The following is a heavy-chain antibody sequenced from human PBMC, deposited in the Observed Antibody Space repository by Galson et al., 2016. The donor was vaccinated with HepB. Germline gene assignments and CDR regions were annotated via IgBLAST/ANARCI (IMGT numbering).Heavy chain of an antibody. V-gene: IGHV3-48*02. CDR2: ISNTRSVI. D-gene: IGHD6-13*01. J-gene: IGHJ5*02. CDR1: GFNFGAYS. CDR3: ARHSRPELGIEPPGTRWFDP. Sequence: SLRLSCAASGFNFGAYSMNWVRQAPGKGLEWISYISNTRSVIHYADYVKGRFTISRDNVNNSLYLQMNSLRDEDTAVYYCARHSRPELGIEPPGTRWFDPWGQGTLVTVSS.